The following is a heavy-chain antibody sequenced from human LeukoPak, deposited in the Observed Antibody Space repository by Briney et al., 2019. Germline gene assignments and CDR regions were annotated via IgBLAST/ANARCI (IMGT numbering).Heavy chain of an antibody. CDR1: GGSISSSNW. CDR3: ARASTQTRGASWFDP. J-gene: IGHJ5*02. Sequence: SGTLSLTCAVSGGSISSSNWWSWVRQPPGKGLEWIGEIYHSGCTNYNPSLKSRVTISVDKSKNQFSLKLSSVTAADTAVYYCARASTQTRGASWFDPWGQGTLVTVSS. D-gene: IGHD3-10*01. V-gene: IGHV4-4*02. CDR2: IYHSGCT.